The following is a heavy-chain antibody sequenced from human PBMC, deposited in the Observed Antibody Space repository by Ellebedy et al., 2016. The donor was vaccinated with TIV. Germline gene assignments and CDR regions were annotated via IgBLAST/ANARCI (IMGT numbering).Heavy chain of an antibody. V-gene: IGHV3-74*01. J-gene: IGHJ4*02. CDR3: AGPGGGTTLDY. CDR1: GFTFSNYW. CDR2: ISPDGTGT. D-gene: IGHD4-11*01. Sequence: GESLKISCAASGFTFSNYWMHWVRQDPVEGLVWVSRISPDGTGTIYADSVKGRFTISRDNAKNTLYLQMTSLRAEDSALYYCAGPGGGTTLDYWGQGTLVTVSS.